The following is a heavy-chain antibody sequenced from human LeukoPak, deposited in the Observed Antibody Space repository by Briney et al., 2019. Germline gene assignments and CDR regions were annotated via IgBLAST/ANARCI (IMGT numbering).Heavy chain of an antibody. J-gene: IGHJ4*02. CDR2: ISYDGSNK. CDR1: GFTLSSYA. V-gene: IGHV3-30-3*01. Sequence: PGGSLRLSCAASGFTLSSYAMHWVRQAPGKGLEWVAVISYDGSNKYYADSVKGRFTISRDNSKNTLYLQMNSLRAEDTAVYYCARDGTVRKNSGYSGYDPHYFDYWGQGTLVTVSS. D-gene: IGHD5-12*01. CDR3: ARDGTVRKNSGYSGYDPHYFDY.